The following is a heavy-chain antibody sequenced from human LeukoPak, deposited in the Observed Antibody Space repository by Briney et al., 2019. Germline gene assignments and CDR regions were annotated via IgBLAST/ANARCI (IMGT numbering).Heavy chain of an antibody. CDR1: GFTFSSYA. CDR2: ISYDGSNK. J-gene: IGHJ4*02. CDR3: ARDAAYCSGGSCYSEGAFDY. Sequence: GSLRLSCAASGFTFSSYAMHWVRQAPGKGLEWVAVISYDGSNKYYADSVKGRFTISRDNSKNTLYLQMNSLRAEDTAVYYCARDAAYCSGGSCYSEGAFDYWGQGTLVTVSS. V-gene: IGHV3-30*04. D-gene: IGHD2-15*01.